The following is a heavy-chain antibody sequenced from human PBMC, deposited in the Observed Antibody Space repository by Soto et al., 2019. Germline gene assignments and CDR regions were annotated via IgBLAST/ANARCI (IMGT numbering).Heavy chain of an antibody. D-gene: IGHD4-17*01. V-gene: IGHV3-30-3*01. CDR1: GFTFSSYA. J-gene: IGHJ6*02. CDR2: ISYDGSNK. Sequence: HPGGSLRLSCAASGFTFSSYAMHWVRQAPGKGLEWVAVISYDGSNKYYADSVKGRFTISRDNSKNTLYLQMNSLRAEDTAVYYCARDRGNYGDYEYYYYYYGMDVWGQGTTVTVSS. CDR3: ARDRGNYGDYEYYYYYYGMDV.